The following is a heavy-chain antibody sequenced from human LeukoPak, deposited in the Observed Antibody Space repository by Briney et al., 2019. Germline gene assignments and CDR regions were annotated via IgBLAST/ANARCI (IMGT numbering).Heavy chain of an antibody. D-gene: IGHD2-8*02. CDR3: AKPRTTGLGWAQFDY. CDR1: GFTFSSFA. J-gene: IGHJ4*02. CDR2: FDGNGPNT. Sequence: GGSLRLSCAASGFTFSSFAMTWVRQAPGKGLEWVSGFDGNGPNTYYADSVKGRWTISRNNSRNTLYLEMNSLRPEDTAIYYCAKPRTTGLGWAQFDYWGQGSLVTVSS. V-gene: IGHV3-23*01.